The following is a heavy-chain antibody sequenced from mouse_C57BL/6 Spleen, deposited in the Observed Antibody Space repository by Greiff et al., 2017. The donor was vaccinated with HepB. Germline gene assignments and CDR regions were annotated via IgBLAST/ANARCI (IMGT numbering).Heavy chain of an antibody. V-gene: IGHV5-9-1*02. Sequence: EVQVVESGEGLVKPGGSLKLSCAASGFTFSSYAMSWVRQTPEKRLEWVAYISSGGDYIYYADTVKGRFTISRDNARNTLYLQMSSLKSEDTAMYYCTRDNNYYGMDYWGQGTSVTVSS. CDR2: ISSGGDYI. J-gene: IGHJ4*01. CDR1: GFTFSSYA. CDR3: TRDNNYYGMDY.